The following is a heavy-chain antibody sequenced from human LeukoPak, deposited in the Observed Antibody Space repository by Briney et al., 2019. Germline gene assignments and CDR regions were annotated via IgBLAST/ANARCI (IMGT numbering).Heavy chain of an antibody. CDR2: INPNSGGT. CDR1: GYTFTGYF. J-gene: IGHJ4*02. CDR3: ARRWGGSYQLDY. Sequence: ASVKVSCKASGYTFTGYFMHWVRQAPGQGLEWMGWINPNSGGTNYAQKFQGRVTLTRDTSISTTYMELTSLRSDATAVYYCARRWGGSYQLDYWGQGTLVTVSS. D-gene: IGHD1-26*01. V-gene: IGHV1-2*02.